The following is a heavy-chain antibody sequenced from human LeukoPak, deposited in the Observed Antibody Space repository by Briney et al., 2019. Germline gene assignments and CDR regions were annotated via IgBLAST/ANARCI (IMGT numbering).Heavy chain of an antibody. CDR1: GFTLSSNY. Sequence: GGSLRLSCAASGFTLSSNYMSWVRQAPGKGLEWVSVIYSGGSTYYADSVKGRFTISRDNSKNTLYLQMNSLRAEDTAVYYCAREGIAAAGTFDYWGQGTLVTVSS. V-gene: IGHV3-53*01. CDR2: IYSGGST. CDR3: AREGIAAAGTFDY. D-gene: IGHD6-13*01. J-gene: IGHJ4*02.